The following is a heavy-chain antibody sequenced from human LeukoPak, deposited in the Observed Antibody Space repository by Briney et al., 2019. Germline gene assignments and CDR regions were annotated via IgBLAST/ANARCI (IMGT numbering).Heavy chain of an antibody. V-gene: IGHV4-4*07. J-gene: IGHJ4*02. D-gene: IGHD4-23*01. CDR1: GGSISSYY. CDR3: ARGGNLDS. Sequence: SETLSLTCTVSGGSISSYYWSWIRQPAGKGLEWIGSIYHSGSTFYNPSLRSRVIILVDTSKNQFSLKLTSVTAADTAVYYCARGGNLDSWGQGTLVTVSS. CDR2: IYHSGST.